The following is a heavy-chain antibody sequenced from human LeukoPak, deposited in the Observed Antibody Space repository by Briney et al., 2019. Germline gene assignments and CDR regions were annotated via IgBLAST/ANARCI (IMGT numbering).Heavy chain of an antibody. V-gene: IGHV1-2*06. D-gene: IGHD6-25*01. Sequence: GASVKVSCKASGYTFTGYYMHWVRQAPGQGLEWMGRINPNSGGTNYAQKFQGRVTMTRDTSISTAYMELSRLRSDDTAVYYCARDPQLSGNFDYWGQGTLVTVSS. CDR2: INPNSGGT. CDR1: GYTFTGYY. CDR3: ARDPQLSGNFDY. J-gene: IGHJ4*02.